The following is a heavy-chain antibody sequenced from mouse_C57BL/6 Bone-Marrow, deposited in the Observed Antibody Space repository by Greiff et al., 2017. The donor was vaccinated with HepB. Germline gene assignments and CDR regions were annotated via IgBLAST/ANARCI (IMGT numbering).Heavy chain of an antibody. CDR1: GYTFTSYW. CDR2: INPSSGYT. V-gene: IGHV1-7*01. CDR3: ARRRLGAWFAY. J-gene: IGHJ3*01. D-gene: IGHD2-4*01. Sequence: VQLQQSGAELAKPGASVKLSCKASGYTFTSYWMHWVKQRPGQGLEWIGDINPSSGYTKYNQKFKDKATLTADKSSSTAYMQLSSLTYEDAAVYYCARRRLGAWFAYWGQGTLVTVSA.